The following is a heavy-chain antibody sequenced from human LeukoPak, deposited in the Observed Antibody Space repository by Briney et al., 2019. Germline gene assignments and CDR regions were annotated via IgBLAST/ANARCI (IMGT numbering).Heavy chain of an antibody. CDR1: GGSFSGYY. CDR2: INHSGST. V-gene: IGHV4-34*01. D-gene: IGHD3-16*02. Sequence: SETLSLTCAVYGGSFSGYYWSWIRQPPGKGLEWIGEINHSGSTNYNPSLKSRVTISVDTSKNQFSLKLSSVTAADTAVYYCASLRLGELSLDTFDHWGQGTLVTVSS. J-gene: IGHJ4*02. CDR3: ASLRLGELSLDTFDH.